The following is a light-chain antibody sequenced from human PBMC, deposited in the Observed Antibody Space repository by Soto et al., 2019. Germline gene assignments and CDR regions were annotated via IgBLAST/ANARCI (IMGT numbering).Light chain of an antibody. CDR1: QSVSSSF. J-gene: IGKJ4*01. CDR3: QQYGSSPLT. CDR2: GAS. V-gene: IGKV3-20*01. Sequence: EIVLTQSPGTLSLSPGERATLSCRASQSVSSSFLACYQQKPGQAPRLRIYGASIRATGIPDRFSGSGSGTDFTLTISRLEPEDAAVYCCQQYGSSPLTFGGGTKVEI.